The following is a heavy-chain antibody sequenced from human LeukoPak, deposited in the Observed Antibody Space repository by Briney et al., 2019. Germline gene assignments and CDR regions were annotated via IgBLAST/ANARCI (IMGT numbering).Heavy chain of an antibody. V-gene: IGHV4-31*03. CDR1: GGSISSGGYY. Sequence: PSQTLSLTCTVSGGSISSGGYYWSWIRQHPGKGLEWIGYIYYSGSTYYNPSLKSRVTISVDTSKNQFSLKLSSVTAADTAVYYCARGAIWFGELSNFDYWGQETLVTVSS. CDR2: IYYSGST. CDR3: ARGAIWFGELSNFDY. J-gene: IGHJ4*02. D-gene: IGHD3-10*01.